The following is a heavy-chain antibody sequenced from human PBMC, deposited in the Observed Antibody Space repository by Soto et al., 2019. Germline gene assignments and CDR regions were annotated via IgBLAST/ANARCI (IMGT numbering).Heavy chain of an antibody. J-gene: IGHJ4*02. D-gene: IGHD3-10*01. CDR1: GGSISSNY. V-gene: IGHV4-59*08. CDR3: ASMGYHYGSGSYPLDY. CDR2: IYNSGST. Sequence: QVQLQESGPGLVKPSETLSLTCTVSGGSISSNYWTWIRQPPGKGLEWIGFIYNSGSTHYNPSLRSRFTISVDTSKNQFSLKLRSVTAADTAVSYCASMGYHYGSGSYPLDYWGQGTLVTVSS.